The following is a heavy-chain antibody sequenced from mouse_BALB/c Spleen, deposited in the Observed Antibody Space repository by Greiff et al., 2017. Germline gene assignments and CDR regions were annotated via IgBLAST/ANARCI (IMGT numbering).Heavy chain of an antibody. D-gene: IGHD1-1*01. V-gene: IGHV5-9-4*01. Sequence: EVKLMESGGGLVKPGGSLKLSCAASGFTFSSYAMSWVRQSPEKRLEWVAEISSGGSYTYYPDTVTGRFTISRDNAKNTLYLEMSSLRSEDTAMYYCAREGGTVVFDYWGQGTTLTVSS. J-gene: IGHJ2*01. CDR1: GFTFSSYA. CDR2: ISSGGSYT. CDR3: AREGGTVVFDY.